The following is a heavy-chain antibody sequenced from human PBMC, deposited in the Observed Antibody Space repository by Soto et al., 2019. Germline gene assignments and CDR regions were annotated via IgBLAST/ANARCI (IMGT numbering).Heavy chain of an antibody. J-gene: IGHJ4*02. CDR1: GYSVSSNSAA. V-gene: IGHV6-1*01. CDR2: TYYMSKWYN. CDR3: ARDPYYYDSSGYPNFDY. D-gene: IGHD3-22*01. Sequence: SQTLSLTCAISGYSVSSNSAALNWIRQSPSRGLEWLGRTYYMSKWYNDYAVSVKSRITINPDTSKNQFSLQLNSVTPEDTAVYYCARDPYYYDSSGYPNFDYWGQGTLVTVSS.